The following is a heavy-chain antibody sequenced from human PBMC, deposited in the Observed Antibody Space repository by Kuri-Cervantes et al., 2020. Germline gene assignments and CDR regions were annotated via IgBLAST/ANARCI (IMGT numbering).Heavy chain of an antibody. CDR3: ASSVISITVAGTSDY. CDR2: IRNKANNYAT. CDR1: GFTFDDYA. J-gene: IGHJ4*02. Sequence: GGSLRLSCAASGFTFDDYAMHWVRQASGKGLEWVGRIRNKANNYATTYAASVKGRFTISRDDSKSTAYLQMSSLKTEDTAVYYCASSVISITVAGTSDYWGQGTLVTVSS. V-gene: IGHV3-73*01. D-gene: IGHD6-19*01.